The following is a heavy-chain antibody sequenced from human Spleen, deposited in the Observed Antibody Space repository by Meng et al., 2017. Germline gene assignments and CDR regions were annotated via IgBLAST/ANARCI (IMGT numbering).Heavy chain of an antibody. J-gene: IGHJ6*02. CDR3: ARDRDSSSRYYYYYGMDV. CDR1: GYTFTGYY. CDR2: INPNSGGT. Sequence: ASVKVSCKASGYTFTGYYMHWVRQAPGQGLEWMGRINPNSGGTNYAQKFQGRVTMTRDTSISTAYMELSRLRSDDTAVYYCARDRDSSSRYYYYYGMDVWGQGTTVTVSS. V-gene: IGHV1-2*06. D-gene: IGHD6-13*01.